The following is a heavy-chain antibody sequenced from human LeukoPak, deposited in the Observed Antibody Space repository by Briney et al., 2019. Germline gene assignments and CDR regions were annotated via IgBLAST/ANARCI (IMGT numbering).Heavy chain of an antibody. D-gene: IGHD3-10*01. CDR2: IYTSGST. V-gene: IGHV4-4*09. CDR1: GGSISSYY. Sequence: SETLSLTCTVPGGSISSYYWSWIRQPPGKGLEWTGYIYTSGSTNYNPSLKSRVTISVDTSKNQFSLKLSSVTAADTAVYYCAGRNDYYGSGSYYPVFDYWGQGTLVTVSS. J-gene: IGHJ4*02. CDR3: AGRNDYYGSGSYYPVFDY.